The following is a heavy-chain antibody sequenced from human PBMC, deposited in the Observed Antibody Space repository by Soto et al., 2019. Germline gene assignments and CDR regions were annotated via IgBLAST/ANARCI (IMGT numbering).Heavy chain of an antibody. CDR1: GFSLSTRGVG. D-gene: IGHD6-25*01. Sequence: QITLKESGPTLVKPTEILKLTCTFSGFSLSTRGVGVGWNRQPPGKALEWLAVIYWDDEKWYSPSLKSRLTITKNTSNNQVIFTMSNVDPVDTGTYYCAHYIATAGSFDYWGQGILVTVSS. CDR2: IYWDDEK. V-gene: IGHV2-5*02. J-gene: IGHJ4*02. CDR3: AHYIATAGSFDY.